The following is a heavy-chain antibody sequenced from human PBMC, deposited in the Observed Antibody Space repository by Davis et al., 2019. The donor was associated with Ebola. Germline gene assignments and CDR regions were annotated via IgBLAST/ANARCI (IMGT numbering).Heavy chain of an antibody. D-gene: IGHD3/OR15-3a*01. CDR3: ARDGLVITEYYFDY. V-gene: IGHV1-18*01. J-gene: IGHJ4*02. Sequence: KFQGRVTMTTDTSTSTAYMELRSLRSDDTAVYYCARDGLVITEYYFDYWGQGTLVTVSS.